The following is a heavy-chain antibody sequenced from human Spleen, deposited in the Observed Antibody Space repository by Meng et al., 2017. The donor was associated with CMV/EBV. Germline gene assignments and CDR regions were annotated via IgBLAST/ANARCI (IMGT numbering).Heavy chain of an antibody. CDR3: SKDITSTITIFVTSSPLWGYGMDV. D-gene: IGHD3-3*01. CDR2: ISWDGGST. V-gene: IGHV3-43D*03. CDR1: GFTFSSYA. J-gene: IGHJ6*02. Sequence: GESLKISCAASGFTFSSYAMHWVRQAPGKGLEWVSLISWDGGSTYYADSVKGRITISRDNSKNSLYLQMNSLGAEDTALYYCSKDITSTITIFVTSSPLWGYGMDVWGQGTTVTVSS.